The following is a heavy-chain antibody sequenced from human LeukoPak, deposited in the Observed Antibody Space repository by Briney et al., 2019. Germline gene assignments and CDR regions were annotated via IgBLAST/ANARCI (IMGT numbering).Heavy chain of an antibody. CDR3: ARNFAPVVPWFDP. J-gene: IGHJ5*02. CDR2: INPNSGGT. CDR1: GSTFTRYY. D-gene: IGHD4-23*01. Sequence: GAPGRASCKASGSTFTRYYMNWGRQAPGRGRKCMGWINPNSGGTNYAQKFQGRVTMTRDTSISTAYMEQSRLRSDDTAVYYCARNFAPVVPWFDPWGQGTLVTVSS. V-gene: IGHV1-2*02.